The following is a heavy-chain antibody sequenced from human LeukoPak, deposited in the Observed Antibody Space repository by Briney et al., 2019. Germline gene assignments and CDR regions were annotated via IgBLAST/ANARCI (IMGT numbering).Heavy chain of an antibody. CDR3: AKSLMIYYYYYMDV. CDR2: IKQDGTEK. Sequence: PGGSLRLSCTASGFTFTTYWMSWVRHPPGKGLEWVANIKQDGTEKYYVDSVKGRFTISRDNSKNTLYLQMNSLRAEDTAVYYCAKSLMIYYYYYMDVWGKGTTVTVSS. CDR1: GFTFTTYW. D-gene: IGHD3-16*01. J-gene: IGHJ6*03. V-gene: IGHV3-7*03.